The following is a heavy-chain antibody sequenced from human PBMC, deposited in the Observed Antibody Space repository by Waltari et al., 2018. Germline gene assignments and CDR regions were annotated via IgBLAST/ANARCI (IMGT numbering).Heavy chain of an antibody. J-gene: IGHJ5*02. CDR1: GYTFTGYY. V-gene: IGHV1-2*06. CDR3: ARVATLWGNWFDP. CDR2: SNPNSGGT. Sequence: QVQLVQSGAEVKKPGASVKVSCKASGYTFTGYYMHWVRQAPGQGLEWMGRSNPNSGGTNYAQKLQGRVTMTRDTSISTAYMELSRLGSDDTAVYYCARVATLWGNWFDPWGQGTLVTVSS. D-gene: IGHD3-16*01.